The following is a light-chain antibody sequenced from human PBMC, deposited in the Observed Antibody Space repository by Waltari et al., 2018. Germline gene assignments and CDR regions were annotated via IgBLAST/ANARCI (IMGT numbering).Light chain of an antibody. V-gene: IGLV2-14*01. CDR2: EVS. CDR1: SSDVGGYNY. CDR3: SSYTTSATWV. J-gene: IGLJ3*02. Sequence: QSALTQPASVSGSPGQSITISCTGTSSDVGGYNYVSWYQHHPGKAPKLIIYEVSKCPAGASNRFSGSKSGNTASLTIPGLQAEDEADYYCSSYTTSATWVFGGGTKLTVL.